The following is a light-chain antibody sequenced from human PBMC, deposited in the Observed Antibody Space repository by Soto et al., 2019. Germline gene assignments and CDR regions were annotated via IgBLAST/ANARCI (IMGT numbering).Light chain of an antibody. J-gene: IGLJ1*01. CDR2: YDD. CDR3: AAWDDSLNAPV. V-gene: IGLV1-36*01. Sequence: QSALTQPPSMSEAPRQRVTISCSGSGSNIGNNAVSWYQQFPGEAPKLLIYYDDVVASGVSDRFSGSKSGTSASLAISGLQSEDEADYYCAAWDDSLNAPVFGTGTKVTVL. CDR1: GSNIGNNA.